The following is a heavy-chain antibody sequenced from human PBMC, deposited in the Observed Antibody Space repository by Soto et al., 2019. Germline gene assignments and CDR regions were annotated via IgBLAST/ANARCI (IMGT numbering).Heavy chain of an antibody. J-gene: IGHJ3*02. Sequence: EVQLLESGGGLVQPGGSLRLSCAVSGFSFSNFGMTCVRQAPGKGLEWVSGISGAGSRTRYADSVKGRFTIYRDNSKNTLSLQMNSLRAEDTAVYYCAKNRSYSLDAIDIWGQGTMVAVSS. CDR3: AKNRSYSLDAIDI. D-gene: IGHD2-15*01. CDR2: ISGAGSRT. V-gene: IGHV3-23*01. CDR1: GFSFSNFG.